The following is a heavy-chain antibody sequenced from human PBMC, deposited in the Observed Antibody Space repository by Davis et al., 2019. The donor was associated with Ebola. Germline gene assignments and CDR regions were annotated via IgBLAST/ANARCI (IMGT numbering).Heavy chain of an antibody. CDR3: ARVRRNYYGSGHAFDI. CDR2: IIPIFGTA. Sequence: SVKVSCKASGYTFTSYGISWVRQAPGQGLEWMGGIIPIFGTANYAQKFQGRVTITADKSTSTAYMELSSLRSEDTAVYYCARVRRNYYGSGHAFDIWGQGTMVTVSS. CDR1: GYTFTSYG. V-gene: IGHV1-69*06. J-gene: IGHJ3*02. D-gene: IGHD3-10*01.